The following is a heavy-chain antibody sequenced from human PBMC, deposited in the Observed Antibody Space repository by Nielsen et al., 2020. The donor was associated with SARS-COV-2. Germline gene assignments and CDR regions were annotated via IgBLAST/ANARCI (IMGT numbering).Heavy chain of an antibody. CDR3: ASGYSYGRYYYYGMDV. V-gene: IGHV1-69*13. CDR2: IIPIFGTA. CDR1: GGTFSSYA. D-gene: IGHD5-18*01. Sequence: SVKVSCKASGGTFSSYAISWVRQAPGQGLEWMGGIIPIFGTANYAQKFQGRVTITADESTSTAYIELSSLRSEDTAVYYCASGYSYGRYYYYGMDVWGQGTTVTVSS. J-gene: IGHJ6*02.